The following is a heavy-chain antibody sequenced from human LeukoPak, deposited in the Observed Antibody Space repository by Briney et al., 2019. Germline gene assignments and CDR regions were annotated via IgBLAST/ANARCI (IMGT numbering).Heavy chain of an antibody. Sequence: GGSLRLSCAASGFTFSTYGVHWVRQAPGKGLEWVAVISYDGSNEYYANSVKGRFTISRDNSKNTLYLQMNSLRAEDTAVYYCARDNKYYYDSSGYYRDYWGQGTLVTVSS. CDR2: ISYDGSNE. CDR1: GFTFSTYG. J-gene: IGHJ4*02. D-gene: IGHD3-22*01. V-gene: IGHV3-30*03. CDR3: ARDNKYYYDSSGYYRDY.